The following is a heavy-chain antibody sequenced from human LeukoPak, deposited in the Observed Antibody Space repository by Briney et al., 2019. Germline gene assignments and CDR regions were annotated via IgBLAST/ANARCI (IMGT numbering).Heavy chain of an antibody. CDR2: ISYDGSKK. V-gene: IGHV3-30*04. Sequence: PGRSLRLSCAASGFTFSSYAIHWVRQAPGKGLEWVAVISYDGSKKYYADSVKGRFTISRDNSENTLYLQMNSLRAEDTAVYYCARVQNSYHYDSSGYVYYWGQGTLVTVSS. J-gene: IGHJ4*02. D-gene: IGHD3-22*01. CDR1: GFTFSSYA. CDR3: ARVQNSYHYDSSGYVYY.